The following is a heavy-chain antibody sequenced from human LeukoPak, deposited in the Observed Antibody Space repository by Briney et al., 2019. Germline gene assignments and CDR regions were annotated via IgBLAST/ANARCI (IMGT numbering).Heavy chain of an antibody. CDR3: AKDQGACSSTSCSEYGAFDI. Sequence: GGSLRLSCAASGFTVSSNYMSWVRQAPGKGLEWVSVIYSGGSTYYADSVKGWFTISRDNSKNTLYLQMNSLRAEDTAVYYCAKDQGACSSTSCSEYGAFDIWGQGTMVTVSS. V-gene: IGHV3-53*01. CDR1: GFTVSSNY. CDR2: IYSGGST. D-gene: IGHD2-2*01. J-gene: IGHJ3*02.